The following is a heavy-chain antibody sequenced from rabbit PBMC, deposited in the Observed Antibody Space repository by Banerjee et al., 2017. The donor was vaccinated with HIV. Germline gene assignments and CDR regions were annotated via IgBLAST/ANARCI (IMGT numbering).Heavy chain of an antibody. J-gene: IGHJ4*01. CDR1: GFSFSNKYV. V-gene: IGHV1S45*01. CDR2: INTSSGNT. Sequence: QEQLEESGGDLVKPEGSLTLTCTASGFSFSNKYVMCWVRQAPGKGLEWIACINTSSGNTVYASWAKGRFTISKTSSTTVTLQMTSLTAADTATYFWARDLAGVIGWNFNVWGPGTLVTVS. CDR3: ARDLAGVIGWNFNV. D-gene: IGHD4-1*01.